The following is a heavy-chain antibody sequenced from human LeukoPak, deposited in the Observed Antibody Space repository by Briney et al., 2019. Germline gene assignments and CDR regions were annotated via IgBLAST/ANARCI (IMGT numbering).Heavy chain of an antibody. J-gene: IGHJ4*02. CDR2: INHSGST. Sequence: SETLSLTCAVYGGSFSGYYWSWIRQPPGKGLEWIGEINHSGSTNYNPSLKSRVTISVDTSKNQFSLKLSSVTAADTAVYYCARHSRAAALFDYWGQGTLVTVSS. D-gene: IGHD6-13*01. CDR3: ARHSRAAALFDY. V-gene: IGHV4-34*01. CDR1: GGSFSGYY.